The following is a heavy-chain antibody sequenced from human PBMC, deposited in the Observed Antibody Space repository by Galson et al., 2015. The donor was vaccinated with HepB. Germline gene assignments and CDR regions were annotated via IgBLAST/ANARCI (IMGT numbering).Heavy chain of an antibody. J-gene: IGHJ4*02. CDR3: TRGSSLTTRFPLNY. D-gene: IGHD1-14*01. CDR2: IIPIFGTA. V-gene: IGHV1-69*13. CDR1: GGTFSSYA. Sequence: SVKVSCKASGGTFSSYAISWVRQAPGQGLEWMGGIIPIFGTANYAQKFQGRVTITADESTSTAYMEVSRLTYDDTAVYYCTRGSSLTTRFPLNYWGQGTLVAVSP.